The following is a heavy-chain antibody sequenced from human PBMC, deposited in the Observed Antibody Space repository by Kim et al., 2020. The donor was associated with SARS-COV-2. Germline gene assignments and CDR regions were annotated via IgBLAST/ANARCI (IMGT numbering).Heavy chain of an antibody. J-gene: IGHJ6*02. CDR3: ARPKAPIGDILTGYSKDSGMDV. Sequence: ASVKVSCKASGYTFTSYYMHWVRQAPGQGLEWMGIINPSGGSTSYAQKFQGRVTMTRDTSTSTVYMELSSLRSEDTAVYYCARPKAPIGDILTGYSKDSGMDVWGQGTTVTVSS. CDR1: GYTFTSYY. CDR2: INPSGGST. V-gene: IGHV1-46*01. D-gene: IGHD3-9*01.